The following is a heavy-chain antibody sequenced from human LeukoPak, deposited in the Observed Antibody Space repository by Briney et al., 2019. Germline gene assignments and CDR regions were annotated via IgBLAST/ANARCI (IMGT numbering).Heavy chain of an antibody. D-gene: IGHD3-9*01. J-gene: IGHJ4*02. Sequence: GASVKVSCKASGYTFTSYAMNWVRQAPGQGLEWMGWINTNTGNPTYAQGFTGRFVFSLDTSASTAYLQISSLKAEDTAVYYCARFESVSYDILPSDYWGQGTLVTVSS. CDR2: INTNTGNP. CDR3: ARFESVSYDILPSDY. V-gene: IGHV7-4-1*02. CDR1: GYTFTSYA.